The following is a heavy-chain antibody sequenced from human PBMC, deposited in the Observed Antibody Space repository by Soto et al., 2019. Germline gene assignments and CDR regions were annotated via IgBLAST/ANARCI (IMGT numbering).Heavy chain of an antibody. J-gene: IGHJ4*02. CDR2: IYYSGST. CDR1: GCSISSSSYY. Sequence: PSETLSLTCTVSGCSISSSSYYWGWIRQPPGKGLEWIGSIYYSGSTYYNPSLKSRVTISVDTSKNQFSLKLSSVTAADTAVYYCARYYYDSSGYNRWGQGTLVTVS. V-gene: IGHV4-39*01. CDR3: ARYYYDSSGYNR. D-gene: IGHD3-22*01.